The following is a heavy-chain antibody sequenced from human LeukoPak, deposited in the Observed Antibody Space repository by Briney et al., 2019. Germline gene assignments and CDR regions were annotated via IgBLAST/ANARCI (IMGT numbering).Heavy chain of an antibody. D-gene: IGHD3-10*01. CDR2: INHSGST. V-gene: IGHV4-39*07. J-gene: IGHJ4*02. CDR3: ARGRNHLLYGSGSYYLFDY. Sequence: PSETLSLTCTVSGGSISSGGYYWSWIRQPPGKGLEWIGEINHSGSTNYNPSLKSRVTISVDTSKNQFSLKLSSVTAADTAVYYCARGRNHLLYGSGSYYLFDYWGQGTLVTVSS. CDR1: GGSISSGGYY.